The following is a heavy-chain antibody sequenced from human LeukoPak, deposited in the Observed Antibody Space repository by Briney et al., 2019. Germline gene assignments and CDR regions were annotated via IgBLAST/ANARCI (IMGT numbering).Heavy chain of an antibody. Sequence: ASVKVSCKASGYTFTVYYMHWVRQAPGQGLGWMGWINPNSGGTNYAQRFQGRVTMTRDTSISTAYMELSRLRSDDTAVYYCARRNEADYWGQGTLVTVSS. J-gene: IGHJ4*02. CDR2: INPNSGGT. CDR1: GYTFTVYY. V-gene: IGHV1-2*02. D-gene: IGHD1-1*01. CDR3: ARRNEADY.